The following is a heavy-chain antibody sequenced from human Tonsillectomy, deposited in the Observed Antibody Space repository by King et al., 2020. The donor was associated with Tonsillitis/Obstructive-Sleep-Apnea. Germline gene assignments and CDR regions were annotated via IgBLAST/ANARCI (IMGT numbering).Heavy chain of an antibody. CDR1: GFTLDDYT. D-gene: IGHD2-2*02. CDR3: AKGDDIVVVPAAIHY. Sequence: VQLVESGGVVVQPGGSLRLSCAASGFTLDDYTMHWVGQAPGKGLEWVSLISWDGGSTYFEDSVKGRFTISRDNSKNSLYLKMNSLRTEDTALYYCAKGDDIVVVPAAIHYWGQGTLVTVSS. CDR2: ISWDGGST. J-gene: IGHJ4*02. V-gene: IGHV3-43*01.